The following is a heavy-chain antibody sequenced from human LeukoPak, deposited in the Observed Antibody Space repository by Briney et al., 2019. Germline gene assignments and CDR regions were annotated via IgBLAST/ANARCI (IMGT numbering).Heavy chain of an antibody. J-gene: IGHJ5*02. D-gene: IGHD5-18*01. Sequence: PSETLSLTCTVSGFSINSGYYWVWIRQPPGRGLEWIGNIYHSEGTYQSPYYNPSLKSRVTISVDTSKNQFSLKLSSVTAADTAVYYCARRHRRQLSDRSLNWFDPWGQGTLVTVSS. CDR1: GFSINSGYY. V-gene: IGHV4-38-2*02. CDR3: ARRHRRQLSDRSLNWFDP. CDR2: IYHSEGT.